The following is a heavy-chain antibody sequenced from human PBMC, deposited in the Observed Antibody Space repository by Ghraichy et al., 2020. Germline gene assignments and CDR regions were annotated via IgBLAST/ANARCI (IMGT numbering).Heavy chain of an antibody. D-gene: IGHD4-17*01. CDR1: GGTFSSYA. J-gene: IGHJ6*02. CDR2: IIPIFGTA. CDR3: ARDPRTYGRDYYYGMDV. Sequence: SVKVSCKASGGTFSSYAISWVRQAPGQGLEWMGGIIPIFGTANYAQKFQGRVTTTADESTSTAYMELSSLRSEDTAVYYCARDPRTYGRDYYYGMDVWGQGTTVTVSS. V-gene: IGHV1-69*13.